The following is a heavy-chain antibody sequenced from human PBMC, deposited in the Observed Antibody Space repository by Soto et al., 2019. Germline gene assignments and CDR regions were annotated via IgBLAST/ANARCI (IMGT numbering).Heavy chain of an antibody. V-gene: IGHV5-10-1*01. D-gene: IGHD2-2*01. J-gene: IGHJ5*02. CDR2: IDPSDSYT. CDR1: GLTLSTSS. Sequence: GGSLRLSCAASGLTLSTSSMNWVRQAPGKGLEWMGRIDPSDSYTNYSPSFQGHVTISADKSISTAYLQWSSLKASDTAMYYCARAAMVGNWFDPWGQGTLVTVSS. CDR3: ARAAMVGNWFDP.